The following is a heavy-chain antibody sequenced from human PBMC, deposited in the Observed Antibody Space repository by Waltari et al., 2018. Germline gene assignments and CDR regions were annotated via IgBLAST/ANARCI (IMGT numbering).Heavy chain of an antibody. Sequence: QVQLQESGPGLVKPSETLSLTCTVSGGSISSYYWSWIRQPPGKGMEWIGYIYYSGSTNSNPSLTIRVTISVDTSKTQFSLKLSSLTAADSAVYYCARVTVTTAFDIWGQGTMVTVSS. J-gene: IGHJ3*02. CDR2: IYYSGST. V-gene: IGHV4-59*01. D-gene: IGHD4-17*01. CDR1: GGSISSYY. CDR3: ARVTVTTAFDI.